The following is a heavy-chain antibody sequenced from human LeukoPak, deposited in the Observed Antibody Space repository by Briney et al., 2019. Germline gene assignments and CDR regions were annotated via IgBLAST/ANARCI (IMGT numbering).Heavy chain of an antibody. CDR2: IKQDGSEK. CDR1: GFTFSRFW. J-gene: IGHJ4*02. CDR3: AKGPEESSTSDY. V-gene: IGHV3-7*01. Sequence: GGSLRLSCAASGFTFSRFWMSWVRQAPGKGLEWVANIKQDGSEKYYVDSVKGRFAISRDNAKNSLYLQMNSLRAEDTAVYYCAKGPEESSTSDYWGQGTLVTVSS. D-gene: IGHD3-10*01.